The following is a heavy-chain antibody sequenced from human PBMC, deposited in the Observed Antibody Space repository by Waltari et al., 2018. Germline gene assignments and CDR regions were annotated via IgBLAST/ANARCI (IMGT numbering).Heavy chain of an antibody. J-gene: IGHJ3*02. Sequence: QVQLVESGGGVVQPGRSLRLSCAASGLPFRSCGMQWVRQDPGKGLEWVAVISYDGSNKYYADSVKGRFTISRDNSKNTLYLQMSSLRAEDTAVYYCAKFPERWFTYGQDAFDIWGQGTMVTVSS. CDR3: AKFPERWFTYGQDAFDI. D-gene: IGHD2-15*01. CDR1: GLPFRSCG. CDR2: ISYDGSNK. V-gene: IGHV3-30*18.